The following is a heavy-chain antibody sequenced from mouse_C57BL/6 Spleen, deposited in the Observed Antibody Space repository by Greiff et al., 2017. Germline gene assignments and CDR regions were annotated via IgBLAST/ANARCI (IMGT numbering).Heavy chain of an antibody. CDR2: IYPGSGST. D-gene: IGHD2-5*01. CDR3: ARPLSGYSNYDWFAY. V-gene: IGHV1-55*01. Sequence: QVQLQQPGAELVKPGASVKMSCKASGYTFTSYWITWVKQRPGQGLEWIGDIYPGSGSTNYNEKFKSKATLTVDTSSSTAYMQLSSLTSEDSAVYYCARPLSGYSNYDWFAYWGQGTLVTVSA. CDR1: GYTFTSYW. J-gene: IGHJ3*01.